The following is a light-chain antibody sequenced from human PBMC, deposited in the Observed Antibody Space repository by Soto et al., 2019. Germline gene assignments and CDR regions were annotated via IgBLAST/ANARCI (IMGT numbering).Light chain of an antibody. Sequence: QSALTQPASVSGSPGQSITISCTGTSSDVGGYNYVSWYQQHPGKAPKLMIYDVSHRPSGVSNRFSGSKSGNTASLTISGLQAEDEADYYCISYTSSNTRVFGTGTKVTVL. CDR1: SSDVGGYNY. V-gene: IGLV2-14*01. J-gene: IGLJ1*01. CDR3: ISYTSSNTRV. CDR2: DVS.